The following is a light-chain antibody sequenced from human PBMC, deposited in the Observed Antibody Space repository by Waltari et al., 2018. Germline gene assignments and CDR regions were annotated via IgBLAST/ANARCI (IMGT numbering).Light chain of an antibody. CDR1: ALPKKY. Sequence: SYELTQPPSVSVSPGQTARNTCSGDALPKKYVSWYQQKSGQAPVLVIYEDNKRAAGIPERLSGSTSGTVATLSVSGAQVDDEADYCCYSTDNSGNYRVFGGGTKLTVL. CDR3: YSTDNSGNYRV. J-gene: IGLJ2*01. V-gene: IGLV3-10*01. CDR2: EDN.